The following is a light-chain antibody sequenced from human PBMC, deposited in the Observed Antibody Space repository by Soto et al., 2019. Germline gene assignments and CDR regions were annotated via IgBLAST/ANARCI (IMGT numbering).Light chain of an antibody. CDR1: QSVSSY. Sequence: EIVLTQSPATLSLSPGERATLSCRASQSVSSYLAWYQQKPGQAPRLLIYDASNRATGIPARFSGSGSGTDFTLTISSLEPEDFAVYYCQPRSNWPPWYTFGQGTKLEIK. J-gene: IGKJ2*01. V-gene: IGKV3-11*01. CDR2: DAS. CDR3: QPRSNWPPWYT.